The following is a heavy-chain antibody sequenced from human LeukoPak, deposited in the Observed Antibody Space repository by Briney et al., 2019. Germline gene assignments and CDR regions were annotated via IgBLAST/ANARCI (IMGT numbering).Heavy chain of an antibody. Sequence: GGSLRLSCAASGFTFSSYGMHWVRQAPGKGLVWVSRINSDGSSTSYADSVKGRFTISRDNAKNTLYLQMNSLRAEDTAVYYCARENGVYVYYFDYWGQGTLVTVSS. CDR3: ARENGVYVYYFDY. CDR1: GFTFSSYG. J-gene: IGHJ4*02. V-gene: IGHV3-74*01. CDR2: INSDGSST. D-gene: IGHD5/OR15-5a*01.